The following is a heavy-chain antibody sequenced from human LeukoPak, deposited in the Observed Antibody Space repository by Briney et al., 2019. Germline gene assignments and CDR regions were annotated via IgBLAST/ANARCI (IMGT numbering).Heavy chain of an antibody. D-gene: IGHD6-6*01. V-gene: IGHV4-30-4*08. CDR3: ARGQQLVDYFDY. Sequence: SETLSLTCTVSGGPISSGDYYWSWTRQPPGKGLEWIGYIYYSGSTYYNPSLKSRVTISVDTSKNQFSLKLSSVTAADTAVYYCARGQQLVDYFDYWGQGTLVTVSS. CDR2: IYYSGST. CDR1: GGPISSGDYY. J-gene: IGHJ4*02.